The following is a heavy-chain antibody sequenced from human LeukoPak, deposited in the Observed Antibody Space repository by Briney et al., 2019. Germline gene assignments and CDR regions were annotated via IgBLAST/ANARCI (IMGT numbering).Heavy chain of an antibody. CDR2: ISSGSSYI. Sequence: GGSLRLSCAASGFTFSTYTINWDRQAPGKGLEWVSSISSGSSYIYYADSVKGRFTISRDNAKNSLYLQMNSLRAEDTAVYYCARVVSGSYFDYWGQGTLVTVSS. D-gene: IGHD1-26*01. J-gene: IGHJ4*02. V-gene: IGHV3-21*01. CDR3: ARVVSGSYFDY. CDR1: GFTFSTYT.